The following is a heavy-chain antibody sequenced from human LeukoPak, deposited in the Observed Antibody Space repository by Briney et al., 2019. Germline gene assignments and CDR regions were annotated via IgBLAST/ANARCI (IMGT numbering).Heavy chain of an antibody. D-gene: IGHD6-19*01. CDR1: GFTFSSYW. CDR3: ARVLGIAVAGTGWFDP. V-gene: IGHV3-7*01. Sequence: GGSLRLSCAASGFTFSSYWMSWVRQAPGKGLEWVANIKQDGSEKYYVDSVKGRFTISRDNAKNSLYLQMNSLRAEDTAVYYCARVLGIAVAGTGWFDPWGQGTLVTVSS. J-gene: IGHJ5*02. CDR2: IKQDGSEK.